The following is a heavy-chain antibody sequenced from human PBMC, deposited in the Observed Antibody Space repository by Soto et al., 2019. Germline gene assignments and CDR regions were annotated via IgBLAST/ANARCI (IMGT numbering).Heavy chain of an antibody. Sequence: GASVKVSCKPSGYSFSDYFIPWVRQAPGQGLEWVAWINPKTAATNYAKKFQGRVSLTWDTSSTTAYMELTRLRPDDTAVYYCAKIKWGLNYYNGMDVWGQGTTVTVSS. CDR1: GYSFSDYF. CDR2: INPKTAAT. CDR3: AKIKWGLNYYNGMDV. D-gene: IGHD1-26*01. V-gene: IGHV1-2*02. J-gene: IGHJ6*02.